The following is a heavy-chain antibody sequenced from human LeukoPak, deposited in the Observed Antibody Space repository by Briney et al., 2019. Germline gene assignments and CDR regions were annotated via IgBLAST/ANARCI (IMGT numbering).Heavy chain of an antibody. Sequence: PGGSLRPSCAASGFTFSNYAMSWVRQAPGKGLEWVSVIRGSGGSTYYAGSVKGRFTISRDNSKNTLYLQMNSLRADDTAVYYCVKPTGEGVACCGDNCIEYFQHWGQGTLVTVSS. CDR3: VKPTGEGVACCGDNCIEYFQH. J-gene: IGHJ1*01. D-gene: IGHD2-21*02. CDR2: IRGSGGST. V-gene: IGHV3-23*01. CDR1: GFTFSNYA.